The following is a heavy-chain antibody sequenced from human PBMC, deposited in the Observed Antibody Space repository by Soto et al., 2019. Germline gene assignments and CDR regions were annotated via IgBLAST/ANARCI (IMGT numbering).Heavy chain of an antibody. Sequence: AASVKVSWKASGFTFTSYYMHWVRQAPGQRLEWMGIINPSGGSTSYAQKFQGRVTMTRDTSTSTVYMELSSLRSEDTAVYYCAREAIFGVVIDYYYYGMDVWGQGTTVTV. CDR1: GFTFTSYY. CDR2: INPSGGST. V-gene: IGHV1-46*01. CDR3: AREAIFGVVIDYYYYGMDV. D-gene: IGHD3-3*01. J-gene: IGHJ6*02.